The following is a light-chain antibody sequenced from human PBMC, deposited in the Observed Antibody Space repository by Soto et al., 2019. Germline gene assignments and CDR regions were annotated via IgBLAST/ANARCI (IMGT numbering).Light chain of an antibody. J-gene: IGKJ4*01. CDR2: GAS. CDR3: QHYGSSPPLA. V-gene: IGKV3-20*01. CDR1: QSVSSVF. Sequence: EFVLTQSPGTLSLSPGERATLSCRASQSVSSVFLAWYQQKPDPPPRLLIYGASTRGSGIPDRFSGSGSGTDFTLTISRLEPEDFAVYYCQHYGSSPPLAFGGGTKVDI.